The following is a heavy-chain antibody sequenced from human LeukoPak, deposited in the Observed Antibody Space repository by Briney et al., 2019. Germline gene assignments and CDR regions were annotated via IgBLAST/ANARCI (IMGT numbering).Heavy chain of an antibody. CDR1: GFTFSSYA. V-gene: IGHV3-21*01. J-gene: IGHJ2*01. CDR3: AAPLGDYGGNRRYFDL. D-gene: IGHD4-23*01. CDR2: ISSSIRYI. Sequence: GRCLRLSCAASGFTFSSYAMSWVRQAPPKGLEWGSSISSSIRYIYYADSVKGRFTISRDNAKNSLYLQMNSLRAEDTAVYYCAAPLGDYGGNRRYFDLWGRGTLVTVSS.